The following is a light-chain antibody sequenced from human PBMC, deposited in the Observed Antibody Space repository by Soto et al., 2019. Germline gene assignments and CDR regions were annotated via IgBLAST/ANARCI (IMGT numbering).Light chain of an antibody. CDR1: QSVLYNSNNKNH. J-gene: IGKJ2*01. CDR3: HQYYSIPFT. Sequence: DFVMTQAPDSLAVSLGERATINCKSSQSVLYNSNNKNHLGWLQQKPGHPPKLLIYGASFRPSGVHDRFSGSGSGTDFTLTTSSLQAEDVAVYYCHQYYSIPFTFGQGTKLEI. V-gene: IGKV4-1*01. CDR2: GAS.